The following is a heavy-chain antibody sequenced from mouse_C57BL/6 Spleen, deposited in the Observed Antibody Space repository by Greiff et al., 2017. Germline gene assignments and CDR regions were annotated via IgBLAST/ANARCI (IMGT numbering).Heavy chain of an antibody. CDR2: IYPGSGST. CDR1: GYTFTSYW. Sequence: QVQLQQPGAELVKPGASVKMSCTASGYTFTSYWITWVRQIPGQGLEWVGDIYPGSGSTYYNEKLKSKATLTVDTSSITAYMQLSSMTSEDTAVYYCARDDDDDYLWVGDRGKGTMVTVAA. D-gene: IGHD2-4*01. J-gene: IGHJ3*01. CDR3: ARDDDDDYLWVGD. V-gene: IGHV1-55*01.